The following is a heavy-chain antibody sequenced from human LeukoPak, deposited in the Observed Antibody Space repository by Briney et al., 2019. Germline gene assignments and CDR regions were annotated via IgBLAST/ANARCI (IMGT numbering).Heavy chain of an antibody. V-gene: IGHV3-NL1*01. CDR2: IDGNGGRT. J-gene: IGHJ4*02. D-gene: IGHD3-22*01. Sequence: GGSLRLSCAASGFTFSSYGMHWVRQAPGKGLEWLSGIDGNGGRTPYADSVKGRFTISRDNAKNSLYLQMNSLRAEDTAVYYCAREERGYYDSSGCIDYWGQGTLVTVSS. CDR1: GFTFSSYG. CDR3: AREERGYYDSSGCIDY.